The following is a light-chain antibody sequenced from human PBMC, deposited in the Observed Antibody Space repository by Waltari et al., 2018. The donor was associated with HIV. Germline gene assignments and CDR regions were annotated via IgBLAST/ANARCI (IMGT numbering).Light chain of an antibody. J-gene: IGLJ3*02. CDR1: SSNIGAGYD. Sequence: QSVLTQPPSVSGAPGQRVTIPCTGSSSNIGAGYDLPWYQQLPGTTPKLLVYGNSNRPSGVPDRFSGSKSATSASLAITGLQAEDEADYYCQSYDNSLSAWVFGGGTKLTVL. V-gene: IGLV1-40*01. CDR2: GNS. CDR3: QSYDNSLSAWV.